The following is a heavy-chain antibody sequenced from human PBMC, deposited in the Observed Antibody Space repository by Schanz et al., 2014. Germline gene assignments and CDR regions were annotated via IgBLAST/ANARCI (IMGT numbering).Heavy chain of an antibody. CDR3: ARSGSSNWYFFDY. CDR1: GGTFNSYT. J-gene: IGHJ4*02. D-gene: IGHD6-13*01. Sequence: QVQLVQSGAEVKKPGSSMKVSCKASGGTFNSYTINWVRQAPGQGLEWMGRIIPILGIANYAQRFQGRVTITADKSSDTAYMEVSSLRSEDTAVYYCARSGSSNWYFFDYWGQGTLVTVSS. V-gene: IGHV1-69*02. CDR2: IIPILGIA.